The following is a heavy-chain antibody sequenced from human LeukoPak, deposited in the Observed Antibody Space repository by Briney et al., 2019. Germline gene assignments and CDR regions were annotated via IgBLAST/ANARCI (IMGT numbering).Heavy chain of an antibody. Sequence: TGGSLRLSCAASGSTFSGYWMQWVRQAPGKGLVWVSRINSDGSSISYADSVKGRFTISRDNAKNTLYLQMSSLRAEDTAMYYCARGNWFDPWGQGTLVTVSS. J-gene: IGHJ5*02. CDR1: GSTFSGYW. V-gene: IGHV3-74*01. CDR3: ARGNWFDP. D-gene: IGHD2/OR15-2a*01. CDR2: INSDGSSI.